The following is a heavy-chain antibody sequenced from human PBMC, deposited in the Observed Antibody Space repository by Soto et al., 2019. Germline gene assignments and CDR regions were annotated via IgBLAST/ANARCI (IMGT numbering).Heavy chain of an antibody. CDR2: INHSGST. Sequence: PXETLSLTCAVYGGSFSGYYWSWIRQPPGKGLDWIGEINHSGSTNYNPSLKSRVTISVDTSKNHFSLKLSSVTAADTAVYYCASRGIVQGGIDPWGQGTMVTVSS. CDR3: ASRGIVQGGIDP. J-gene: IGHJ5*02. D-gene: IGHD1-26*01. V-gene: IGHV4-34*01. CDR1: GGSFSGYY.